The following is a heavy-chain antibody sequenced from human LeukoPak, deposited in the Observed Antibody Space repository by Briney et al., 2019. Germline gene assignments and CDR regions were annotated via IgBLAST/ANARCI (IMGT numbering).Heavy chain of an antibody. CDR2: IYYSGST. D-gene: IGHD5-24*01. V-gene: IGHV4-39*07. CDR3: ARGRDGYNLRSHYYYYYMDV. Sequence: SETLSLTCTVSGGSISSSSYYWGWIRQPPGKGLEWIGSIYYSGSTYYNPSLKSRVTISVDTSKNQFSLKLSSVTAADTAVYYCARGRDGYNLRSHYYYYYMDVWGKGTTVTVSS. J-gene: IGHJ6*03. CDR1: GGSISSSSYY.